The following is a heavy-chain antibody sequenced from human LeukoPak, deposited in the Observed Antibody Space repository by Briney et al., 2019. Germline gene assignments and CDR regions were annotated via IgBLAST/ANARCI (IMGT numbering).Heavy chain of an antibody. D-gene: IGHD3-9*01. CDR1: GFTFSNYW. Sequence: PGGSLRLSCAASGFTFSNYWMHWVRQAPGEGLVWVSRIGSDGITTSYADSVKGRFTISRDNSKNTLYLQMNSLRAEDTAVYYCAKEISLNYDILTGYYGDGFDYWGQGTLVTVSS. CDR3: AKEISLNYDILTGYYGDGFDY. CDR2: IGSDGITT. V-gene: IGHV3-74*01. J-gene: IGHJ4*02.